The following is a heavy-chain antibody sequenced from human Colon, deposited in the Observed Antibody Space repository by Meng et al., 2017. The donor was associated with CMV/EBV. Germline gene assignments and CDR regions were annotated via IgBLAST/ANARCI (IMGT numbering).Heavy chain of an antibody. V-gene: IGHV3-74*01. D-gene: IGHD2-2*01. CDR3: ARTPPRIVEAPGTTNRFDP. J-gene: IGHJ5*02. CDR1: GFTFSSYW. Sequence: GESLKISCAASGFTFSSYWMHWVRQAPGKGLVWVSRINSDGSSTSYADSVKGRFTISRDNAKNTLYLQMNSLRAEDTAVYYCARTPPRIVEAPGTTNRFDPWGQGTLVTVSS. CDR2: INSDGSST.